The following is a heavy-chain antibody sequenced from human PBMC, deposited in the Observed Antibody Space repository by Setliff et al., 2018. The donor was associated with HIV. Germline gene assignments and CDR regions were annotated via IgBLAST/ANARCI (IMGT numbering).Heavy chain of an antibody. CDR1: GYTFTSYY. CDR2: IIPIFDTT. J-gene: IGHJ3*01. CDR3: ARLIPSAYFGPRQDAFDV. V-gene: IGHV1-69*06. D-gene: IGHD2-21*01. Sequence: SVKVSCKASGYTFTSYYIHWVRQAPGQGLEWMGKIIPIFDTTIYAEKFQGRITISADKSTATAYLELNSLRSEDSAIYYCARLIPSAYFGPRQDAFDVWGQGARVTVSS.